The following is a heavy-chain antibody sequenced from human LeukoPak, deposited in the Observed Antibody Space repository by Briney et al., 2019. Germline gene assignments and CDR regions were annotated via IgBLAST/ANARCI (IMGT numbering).Heavy chain of an antibody. J-gene: IGHJ6*03. CDR1: GYTFTSYD. V-gene: IGHV1-8*01. Sequence: ASVKVSCKASGYTFTSYDINWVRQATGQGREWMGWMNPNSGNTGYAQKFQGRVTMTRNTSINTAYRELSSLRSEDTAVYYCARETSDYYMDVWGKGTTVTVSS. CDR2: MNPNSGNT. CDR3: ARETSDYYMDV.